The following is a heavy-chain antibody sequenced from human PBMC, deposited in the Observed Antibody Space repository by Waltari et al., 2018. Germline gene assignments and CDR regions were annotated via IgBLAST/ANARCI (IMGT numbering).Heavy chain of an antibody. CDR1: GFTFSSYE. D-gene: IGHD3-22*01. CDR3: ARADMIVVVMDY. CDR2: ISSSGSTI. J-gene: IGHJ4*02. V-gene: IGHV3-48*03. Sequence: EVQLVESGGGLVQPGGSLRLSCAASGFTFSSYEMNWVRQAPGKGLEWVSYISSSGSTIYYADSVKGRFTISRDNAKNSLYLQMNSLRAEDTAVYYCARADMIVVVMDYWGQGTLVTVSS.